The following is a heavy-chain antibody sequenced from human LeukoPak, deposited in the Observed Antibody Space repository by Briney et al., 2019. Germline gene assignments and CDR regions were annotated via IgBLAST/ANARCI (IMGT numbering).Heavy chain of an antibody. CDR3: AKGVVPAAFSYFDY. Sequence: GGSLRLSCAASGFTFSRCDMSWVRQAPGKGLEWVSGIRGSGDSTFYADSVKGRFTISRDNSKNTLYLQMNSLRAEDTAVYYCAKGVVPAAFSYFDYWGQGTLVTVSS. D-gene: IGHD2-2*01. J-gene: IGHJ4*02. V-gene: IGHV3-23*01. CDR1: GFTFSRCD. CDR2: IRGSGDST.